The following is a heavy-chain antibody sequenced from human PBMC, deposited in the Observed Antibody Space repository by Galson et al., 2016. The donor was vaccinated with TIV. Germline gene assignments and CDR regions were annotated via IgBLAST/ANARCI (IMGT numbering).Heavy chain of an antibody. J-gene: IGHJ6*02. CDR3: ARIALRGGSSAV. CDR1: GGSFSGYY. V-gene: IGHV4-34*01. Sequence: ETLSLTCAVYGGSFSGYYCSWIRQPPGKGLEWIGEISHSGSTSYNPSLESRVTISIDTSKNQFTLNLNYVTAADTAVYYCARIALRGGSSAVWGRGTTVTVSS. CDR2: ISHSGST. D-gene: IGHD2-15*01.